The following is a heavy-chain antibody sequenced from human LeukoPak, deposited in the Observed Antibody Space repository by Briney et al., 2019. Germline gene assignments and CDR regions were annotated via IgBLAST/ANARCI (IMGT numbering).Heavy chain of an antibody. D-gene: IGHD1-26*01. CDR3: ARDAVGARVDAFDI. CDR2: ISSSGSTI. J-gene: IGHJ3*02. CDR1: GFTFSSYE. Sequence: PGGSLRLSCAASGFTFSSYEMNWVRQAPGKGLEWVSYISSSGSTIYYADSVKDRFTISRDNAKNSLYLQMNSLRAEDTAVYYCARDAVGARVDAFDIWGQGTMVTVSS. V-gene: IGHV3-48*03.